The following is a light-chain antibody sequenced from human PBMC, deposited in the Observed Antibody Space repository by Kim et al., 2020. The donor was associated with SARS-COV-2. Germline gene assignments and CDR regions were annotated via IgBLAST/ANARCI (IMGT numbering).Light chain of an antibody. J-gene: IGKJ2*03. CDR1: QTVSNTF. Sequence: SPGEGATLSCRASQTVSNTFLAWYQQKPGQPPRLLIYGASNRATGIPDRFTGSGSGTDFTLTISRLESEDFAVYYCQHYGDSPPYSFGQGTKLEI. CDR3: QHYGDSPPYS. CDR2: GAS. V-gene: IGKV3-20*01.